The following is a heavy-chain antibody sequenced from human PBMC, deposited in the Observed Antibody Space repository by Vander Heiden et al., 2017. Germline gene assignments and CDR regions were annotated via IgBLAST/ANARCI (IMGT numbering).Heavy chain of an antibody. CDR1: GGSISSFY. Sequence: QVQLQESGPGLVKPSETLSLTCTVSGGSISSFYCSWVRQSPGQGLECIGYISSSEGPRYHPSLKSRVTISVDTSKNQLSLKLKSVTAADTAVYYCARGVPAIANDAFDIWGQGTMVTVSS. V-gene: IGHV4-59*01. J-gene: IGHJ3*02. CDR2: ISSSEGP. CDR3: ARGVPAIANDAFDI. D-gene: IGHD6-13*01.